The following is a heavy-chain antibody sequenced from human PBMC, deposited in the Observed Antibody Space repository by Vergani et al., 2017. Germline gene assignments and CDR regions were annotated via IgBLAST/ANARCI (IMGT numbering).Heavy chain of an antibody. D-gene: IGHD1-1*01. CDR2: ISPVASTV. J-gene: IGHJ6*02. Sequence: LEESGGGSVKPGGSLRLSCAASGFKFSDHYMSWIRQAPGKGLEWVSHISPVASTVSYTDSVTGRFTVSRDNNNNSLTLDMTTLRVEDTAVYYCAKNPGISTTRHYYAMDVWGQGTTVTVSS. V-gene: IGHV3-11*04. CDR3: AKNPGISTTRHYYAMDV. CDR1: GFKFSDHY.